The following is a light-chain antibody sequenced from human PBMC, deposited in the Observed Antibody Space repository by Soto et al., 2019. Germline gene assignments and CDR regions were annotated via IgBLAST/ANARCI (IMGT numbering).Light chain of an antibody. CDR1: QSVSSN. CDR2: GAS. J-gene: IGKJ1*01. V-gene: IGKV3-15*01. Sequence: EIVMTQSPATLSVSPGERATLSCRASQSVSSNLAWYQQKPGQAPRLLIYGASTRATGIPARFSGSGSVTEFTLTISSMQSEYFAVYYCQQYTNWSPWTFRQGTKVDIK. CDR3: QQYTNWSPWT.